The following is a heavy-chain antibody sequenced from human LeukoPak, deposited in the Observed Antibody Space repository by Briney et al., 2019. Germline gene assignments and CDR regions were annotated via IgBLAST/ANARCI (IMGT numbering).Heavy chain of an antibody. J-gene: IGHJ5*02. CDR1: GYTFSDYY. D-gene: IGHD3-10*01. Sequence: ASVKVSCKASGYTFSDYYIHWVRQAPGQGLDWMAWINPKNGETVYAQKFQGRVTVTRDTSIDTVYMEMSRLESDDTAVLYCTRDPEHGSPTGDWFDPWGQGTLVAVSS. CDR3: TRDPEHGSPTGDWFDP. CDR2: INPKNGET. V-gene: IGHV1-2*02.